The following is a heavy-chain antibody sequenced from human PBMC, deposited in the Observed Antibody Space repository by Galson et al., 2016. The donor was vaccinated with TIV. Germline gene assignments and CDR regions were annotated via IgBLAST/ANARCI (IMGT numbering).Heavy chain of an antibody. J-gene: IGHJ6*02. Sequence: SLRLSCAASGFTFSNYEMNWVRQAPGKGLEWLSHISSSGSTIYNADSVKGRFTISGDNGKKSLYLQMNSLRAEDTAVYYCAGGSYRSSWTSIYSYYGMDVWGQGTTVTVSS. CDR3: AGGSYRSSWTSIYSYYGMDV. V-gene: IGHV3-48*03. D-gene: IGHD6-13*01. CDR1: GFTFSNYE. CDR2: ISSSGSTI.